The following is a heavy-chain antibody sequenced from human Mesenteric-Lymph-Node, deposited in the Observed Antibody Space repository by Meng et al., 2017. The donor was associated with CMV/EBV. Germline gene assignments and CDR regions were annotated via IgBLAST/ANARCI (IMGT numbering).Heavy chain of an antibody. J-gene: IGHJ4*02. CDR3: ARGGRYTYGPPSY. V-gene: IGHV4-59*01. D-gene: IGHD5-18*01. CDR2: IYYNGGT. Sequence: SETLSLTCTVSGGSISSYYWTWIRQPPGKGLEWIGYIYYNGGTNDNPSLKSRVTISVDTSKNQFSLKLSSMTAADTAVYYCARGGRYTYGPPSYWGQGTLVTVSS. CDR1: GGSISSYY.